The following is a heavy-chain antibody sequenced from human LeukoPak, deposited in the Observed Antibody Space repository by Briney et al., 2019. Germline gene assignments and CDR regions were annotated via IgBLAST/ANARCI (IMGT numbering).Heavy chain of an antibody. CDR2: ISSSSSYI. J-gene: IGHJ4*02. V-gene: IGHV3-21*01. CDR1: GFTFSSYS. D-gene: IGHD4-17*01. CDR3: AREVYGDYGVDY. Sequence: GGSLRLSRAASGFTFSSYSMNWVRQAPGKGLEWVSSISSSSSYIYYADSVKGRFTISRDNAKNSLYLQMNSLRAEDTAVYYCAREVYGDYGVDYWGQGTLVTVSS.